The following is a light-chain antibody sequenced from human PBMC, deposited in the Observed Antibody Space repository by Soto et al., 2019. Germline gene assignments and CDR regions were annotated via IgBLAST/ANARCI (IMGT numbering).Light chain of an antibody. CDR1: QSLLYSNGYNY. V-gene: IGKV2-28*01. Sequence: DIVMTQSPLSLPVTPGEPASISCRSSQSLLYSNGYNYLNWYLQKPGQSPQLLIYLGSNRASGVPDRFSGSGSGTDFTLKISREEAEDVGVYYCMQALQTPLTFGGGTRVEIK. CDR3: MQALQTPLT. J-gene: IGKJ4*01. CDR2: LGS.